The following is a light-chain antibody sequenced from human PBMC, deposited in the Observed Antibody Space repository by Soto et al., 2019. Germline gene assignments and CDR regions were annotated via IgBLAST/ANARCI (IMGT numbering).Light chain of an antibody. CDR2: AAS. V-gene: IGKV1-5*02. CDR1: QSISSW. Sequence: DIQITQSPSTLSASVGDRVTIICRASQSISSWLAWYQQKPGKAPKLLIYAASNFQSGVPSRFSGSGSGTHFTLTISSLQPEDFATYYCQQLHGYPITFGQGTRLEIK. CDR3: QQLHGYPIT. J-gene: IGKJ5*01.